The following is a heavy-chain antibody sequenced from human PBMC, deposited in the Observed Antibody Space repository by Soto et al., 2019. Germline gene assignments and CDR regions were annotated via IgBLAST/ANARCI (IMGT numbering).Heavy chain of an antibody. J-gene: IGHJ4*02. Sequence: GESLKISCKGSGYSFSTYWIGWVRQMPGKGLEWMGMIYPGDSNIKYSPSFQGQVTISADKSISTAYLQWSSLKASDTAMYYCARTYDSRGSTTVYDDWGQGTLVTVSS. CDR2: IYPGDSNI. CDR3: ARTYDSRGSTTVYDD. CDR1: GYSFSTYW. D-gene: IGHD3-22*01. V-gene: IGHV5-51*01.